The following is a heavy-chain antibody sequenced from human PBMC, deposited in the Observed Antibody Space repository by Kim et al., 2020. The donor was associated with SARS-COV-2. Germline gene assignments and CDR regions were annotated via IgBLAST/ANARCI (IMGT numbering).Heavy chain of an antibody. CDR3: ARHTSSGWYLSIGFWFD. V-gene: IGHV4-39*01. D-gene: IGHD6-19*01. CDR1: GGSISSSSYY. J-gene: IGHJ5*02. CDR2: IYYSGST. Sequence: SQTLSLTCTVFGGSISSSSYYWGWIRQPPGKGLEWIGSIYYSGSTYYNPSLKSRVTISVDTSKNQFSLKLSSVTAADTAVYYCARHTSSGWYLSIGFWFD.